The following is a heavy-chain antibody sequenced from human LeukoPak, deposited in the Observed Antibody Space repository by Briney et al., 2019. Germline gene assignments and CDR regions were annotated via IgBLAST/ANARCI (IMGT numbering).Heavy chain of an antibody. CDR2: IGTTSGAI. D-gene: IGHD7-27*01. V-gene: IGHV3-48*01. J-gene: IGHJ4*02. CDR1: GFTFNAFG. Sequence: GGSLRLSCAASGFTFNAFGMNWVRQAPGKGLEWVSYIGTTSGAIYYADSVKGRFTISRDNSKNTLYLQMNSLRAEDTAVYYCARDGWGSVTGPLDYWGQGTLVTVSS. CDR3: ARDGWGSVTGPLDY.